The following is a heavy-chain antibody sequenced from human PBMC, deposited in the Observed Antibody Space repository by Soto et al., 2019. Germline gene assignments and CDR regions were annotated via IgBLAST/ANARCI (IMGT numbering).Heavy chain of an antibody. D-gene: IGHD3-10*01. V-gene: IGHV1-2*04. J-gene: IGHJ5*02. CDR1: GYTFTGYY. CDR2: INPNSGGT. Sequence: QVQLVQSGAEVKKPGASVKVSCKASGYTFTGYYMHWVRQAPGQGLEWMGWINPNSGGTSYAQKFQGWVTMTRDTSISAAQMELSRLRSDDTAVYYCARGGGWFGEFKVYNWFDPWGQGTLVTVSS. CDR3: ARGGGWFGEFKVYNWFDP.